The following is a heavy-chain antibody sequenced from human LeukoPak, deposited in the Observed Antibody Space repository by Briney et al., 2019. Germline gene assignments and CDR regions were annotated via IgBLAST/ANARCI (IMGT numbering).Heavy chain of an antibody. CDR1: GFTFGTYW. V-gene: IGHV3-74*01. Sequence: PGGSLRLSCVASGFTFGTYWMHWVRQGPEKGLVWVAGITNDGTTGYADSVKGRFTISRDSAKSTVYLQMNSLSSEDTAVYYCGRERNFYYMDVWGKGTTVTVSS. CDR3: GRERNFYYMDV. CDR2: ITNDGTT. J-gene: IGHJ6*03.